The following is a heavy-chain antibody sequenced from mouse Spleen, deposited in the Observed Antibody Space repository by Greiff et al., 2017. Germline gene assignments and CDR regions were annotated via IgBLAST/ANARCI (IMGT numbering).Heavy chain of an antibody. V-gene: IGHV5-9-2*01. Sequence: DVMLVESGGGLVKPGGSLKLSCAASGFTFSSYGMSWVRQTPEKRLEWVATISGGGSYTYYPDSVKGRFTISRDNAKNNLYLQMSSLRSEDTALYYCARRYGSTYWYFDVWGAGTTVTVSS. CDR1: GFTFSSYG. D-gene: IGHD1-1*01. J-gene: IGHJ1*01. CDR3: ARRYGSTYWYFDV. CDR2: ISGGGSYT.